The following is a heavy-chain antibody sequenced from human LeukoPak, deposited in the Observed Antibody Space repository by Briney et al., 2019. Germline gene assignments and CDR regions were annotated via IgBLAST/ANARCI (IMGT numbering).Heavy chain of an antibody. Sequence: SEPLSLTCAAYGGSFSGYYWTWIRQPPGKGLEWIGEINHSGGTNYNPSLKSRVTISVDKSKNQFSLKLSSVTAADTAVYYCARVPPQPVYYYYYYMDVWGKGTTVTVSS. CDR2: INHSGGT. V-gene: IGHV4-34*01. D-gene: IGHD6-13*01. CDR3: ARVPPQPVYYYYYYMDV. J-gene: IGHJ6*03. CDR1: GGSFSGYY.